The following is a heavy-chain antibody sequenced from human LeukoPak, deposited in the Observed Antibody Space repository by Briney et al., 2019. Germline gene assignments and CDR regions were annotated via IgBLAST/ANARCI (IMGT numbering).Heavy chain of an antibody. Sequence: PSETLSLTCTVSGGSISSYYWSWIRQPAGKGLEWIGRIYTSGSTNYNPSLKSRVTMSVDTSKSQFTLKRSSVTAADTAVYYCARVRAIAAAGNYVDAFDIWGQGTMVTVSS. D-gene: IGHD6-13*01. J-gene: IGHJ3*02. V-gene: IGHV4-4*07. CDR3: ARVRAIAAAGNYVDAFDI. CDR1: GGSISSYY. CDR2: IYTSGST.